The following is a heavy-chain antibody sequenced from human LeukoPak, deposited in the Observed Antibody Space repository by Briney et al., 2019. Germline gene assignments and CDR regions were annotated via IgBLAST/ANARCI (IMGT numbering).Heavy chain of an antibody. V-gene: IGHV3-9*03. Sequence: GGSLRLSCAASGFTFDDYAMHWVRQAPGKGLEWVSAISWNSGTIGYADSVKGRFTISRDNAKNSLYLQMNSLRDDDMALYYCARGNSGSYSQDWFDPWGQGTLVTVSS. CDR3: ARGNSGSYSQDWFDP. D-gene: IGHD1-26*01. J-gene: IGHJ5*02. CDR2: ISWNSGTI. CDR1: GFTFDDYA.